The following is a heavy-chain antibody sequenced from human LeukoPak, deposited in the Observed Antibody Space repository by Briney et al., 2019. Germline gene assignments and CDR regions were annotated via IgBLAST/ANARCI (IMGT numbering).Heavy chain of an antibody. CDR2: IYYSGST. D-gene: IGHD5-18*01. V-gene: IGHV4-39*01. CDR3: ARLGTAMVLIDC. J-gene: IGHJ4*02. CDR1: GGSISSNSYF. Sequence: KSSETLSLTCTVSGGSISSNSYFWGWIRQPPGKGLEWIGTIYYSGSTYHNPSLRSRVTISVETSKNQFSLKLSSVTAADTAVYYCARLGTAMVLIDCWGQGTLVTVSS.